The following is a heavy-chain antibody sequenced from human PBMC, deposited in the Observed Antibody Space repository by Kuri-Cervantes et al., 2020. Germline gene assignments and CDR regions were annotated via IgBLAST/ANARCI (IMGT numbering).Heavy chain of an antibody. CDR1: GFTFSSYG. D-gene: IGHD1-26*01. J-gene: IGHJ4*02. Sequence: GESLKICWAASGFTFSSYGMHWVRQAPGKGLEWVAVVSYDGSHKCYADSVKGRFTISRDNSKNTLYLQMNSLRAEDTAVYYCAKDFTEGEGSFDYWGQGTLVTVSS. V-gene: IGHV3-30*18. CDR2: VSYDGSHK. CDR3: AKDFTEGEGSFDY.